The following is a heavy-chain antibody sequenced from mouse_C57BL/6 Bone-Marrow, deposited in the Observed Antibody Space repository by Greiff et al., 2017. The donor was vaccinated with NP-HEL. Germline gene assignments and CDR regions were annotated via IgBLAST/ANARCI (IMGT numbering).Heavy chain of an antibody. CDR1: GYTFTSYW. CDR2: IDPSDSYT. CDR3: ARSYYSNYDFSFAY. D-gene: IGHD2-5*01. J-gene: IGHJ3*01. V-gene: IGHV1-59*01. Sequence: QVQLQQPGAELVRPGTSVKLSCKASGYTFTSYWMHWVKQRPGQGLEWIGVIDPSDSYTNYNQKFKGKATLTVDTSSSTAYMQLSSLTSEDSAVYYCARSYYSNYDFSFAYWGQGTLVTVSA.